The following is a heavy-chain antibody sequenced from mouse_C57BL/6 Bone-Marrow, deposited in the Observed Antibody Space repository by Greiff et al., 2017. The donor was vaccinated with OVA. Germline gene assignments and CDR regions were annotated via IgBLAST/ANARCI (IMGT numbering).Heavy chain of an antibody. CDR2: IYPGSGNT. CDR3: ARGGYGSSFDY. D-gene: IGHD1-1*01. CDR1: GYTFTDYY. J-gene: IGHJ2*01. Sequence: QVQLHQSGAELVRPGASVKLSCKASGYTFTDYYINWVKQRPGQGLEWIARIYPGSGNTYYNEKFKGKATLTAEKSSSTAYMQLSSLTSEDSAVYFCARGGYGSSFDYWGQGTTLTVSS. V-gene: IGHV1-76*01.